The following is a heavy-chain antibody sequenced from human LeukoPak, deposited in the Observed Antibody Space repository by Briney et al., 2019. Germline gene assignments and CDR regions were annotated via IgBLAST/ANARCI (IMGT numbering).Heavy chain of an antibody. D-gene: IGHD2-15*01. CDR3: ARDPSGVVVAHYYYMDV. Sequence: ASVKVSCKASGYTFTGYYIHWVRQAPGQGLEWMGWINPNSGGTNYAQRFQGRVTMTRDTSISTDYMELSRLRSDDTAVYHCARDPSGVVVAHYYYMDVWRKGTTVSIPS. CDR2: INPNSGGT. J-gene: IGHJ6*03. CDR1: GYTFTGYY. V-gene: IGHV1-2*02.